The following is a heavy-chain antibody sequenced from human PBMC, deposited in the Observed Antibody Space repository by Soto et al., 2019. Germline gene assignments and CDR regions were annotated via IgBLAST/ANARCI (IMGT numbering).Heavy chain of an antibody. Sequence: SETLSLTCTVSGGSISSYYWSWIRQPPGKGLEWIGYIYYSGSTNYNPPLKSRVTISVDTSKNQFSLKLSSVTAADTAVYYCARGVIEPVGFDYWGQGTLVTVSS. V-gene: IGHV4-59*01. CDR2: IYYSGST. J-gene: IGHJ4*02. CDR3: ARGVIEPVGFDY. CDR1: GGSISSYY. D-gene: IGHD3-10*01.